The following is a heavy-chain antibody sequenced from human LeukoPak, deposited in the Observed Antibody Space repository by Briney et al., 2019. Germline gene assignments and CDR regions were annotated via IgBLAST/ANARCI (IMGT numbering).Heavy chain of an antibody. CDR2: ISXSGGST. Sequence: ISXSGGSTYYADSVKGRFTISRDNSKNTLYLQMNSLRAEDTAVYYCASPTVTSSHYYYYYGMDVWGQGTTVTVSS. V-gene: IGHV3-23*01. J-gene: IGHJ6*02. D-gene: IGHD4-17*01. CDR3: ASPTVTSSHYYYYYGMDV.